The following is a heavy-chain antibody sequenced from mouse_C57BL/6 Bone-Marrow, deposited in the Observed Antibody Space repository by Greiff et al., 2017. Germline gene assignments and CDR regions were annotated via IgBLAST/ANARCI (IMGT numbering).Heavy chain of an antibody. V-gene: IGHV1-81*01. J-gene: IGHJ2*01. CDR2: IYPRSGNT. CDR1: GYTFTSYG. CDR3: AIFFYYGSTIDY. D-gene: IGHD1-1*01. Sequence: VKLVESGAELARPGASVKLSCKASGYTFTSYGISWVKQRTGQGLEWIGEIYPRSGNTYYNEKFKGKATLTADKSSSTAYMELRSLTSEDSAVYFCAIFFYYGSTIDYWGQGTTLTVSS.